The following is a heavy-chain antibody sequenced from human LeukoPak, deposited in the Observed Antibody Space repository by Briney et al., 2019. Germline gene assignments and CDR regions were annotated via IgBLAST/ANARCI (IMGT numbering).Heavy chain of an antibody. D-gene: IGHD2-8*01. J-gene: IGHJ5*02. CDR2: INPNRGGT. V-gene: IGHV1-2*02. CDR3: ARDISTNRNWFDP. Sequence: GASLKVSCKASGYTFTGYYMHWVRQAPRQGLEWMGWINPNRGGTNYVQKFQGRVTMTRDTSISTAYMEVSRLRSDDTAVYYCARDISTNRNWFDPWGQGTLVTVSS. CDR1: GYTFTGYY.